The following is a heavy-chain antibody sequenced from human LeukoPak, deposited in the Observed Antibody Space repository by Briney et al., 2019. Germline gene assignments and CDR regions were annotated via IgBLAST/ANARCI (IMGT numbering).Heavy chain of an antibody. CDR3: AKGYCRGNSCYDDRGAFDY. V-gene: IGHV4-38-2*02. Sequence: SETLSLTCSVSGYSISSGNYWGWLRLPPGKGLQWIGSSGSTYYNPSLKSRVTISVDTSKNQFSLKLSSVTAADTAVYYCAKGYCRGNSCYDDRGAFDYWGQGTLVTVSS. CDR2: SGST. D-gene: IGHD2-2*01. J-gene: IGHJ4*02. CDR1: GYSISSGNY.